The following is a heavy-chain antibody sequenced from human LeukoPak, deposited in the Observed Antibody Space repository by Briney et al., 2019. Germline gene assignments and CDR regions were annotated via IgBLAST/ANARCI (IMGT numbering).Heavy chain of an antibody. CDR2: ISWNSVII. CDR3: ARRYCSRTSCSNDAFDI. Sequence: PGGSLRLSCAASGFTFDDYAMHWVRQSPGKGLDWVSGISWNSVIIVYADSVKGRFTMSRDNAKNSLYLQMNSLRAEDTALYYCARRYCSRTSCSNDAFDIWGQGTLVTVSS. V-gene: IGHV3-9*01. CDR1: GFTFDDYA. D-gene: IGHD2-2*01. J-gene: IGHJ3*02.